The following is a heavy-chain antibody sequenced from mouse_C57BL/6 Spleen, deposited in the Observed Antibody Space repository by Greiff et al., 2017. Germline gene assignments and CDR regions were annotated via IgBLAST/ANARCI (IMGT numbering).Heavy chain of an antibody. Sequence: QVQLQQPGAELVMPGASVKLSCKASGYTFTSYWMHWVKQRPGHGLEWIGEIDPSDSYTHYNQKFKGKSTLTVDKSSSTAYMQLSSLTSEDSAVYYCARPLYYYGSSYRYWYFDVWGTGTTVTVSS. CDR3: ARPLYYYGSSYRYWYFDV. V-gene: IGHV1-69*01. D-gene: IGHD1-1*01. CDR1: GYTFTSYW. CDR2: IDPSDSYT. J-gene: IGHJ1*03.